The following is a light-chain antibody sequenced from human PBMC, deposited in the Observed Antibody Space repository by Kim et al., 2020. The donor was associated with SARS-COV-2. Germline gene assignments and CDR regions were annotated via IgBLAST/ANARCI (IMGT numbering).Light chain of an antibody. CDR1: QGISSY. V-gene: IGKV1-9*01. CDR3: QQLNSYPRYT. Sequence: ASVGDRVTITCRASQGISSYLAWYQQKPGKAPKLLIYAASTLQSGVPSRFSGSGSGTDFTLIISSLQPEDFATYYCQQLNSYPRYTFGQGTKLEI. CDR2: AAS. J-gene: IGKJ2*01.